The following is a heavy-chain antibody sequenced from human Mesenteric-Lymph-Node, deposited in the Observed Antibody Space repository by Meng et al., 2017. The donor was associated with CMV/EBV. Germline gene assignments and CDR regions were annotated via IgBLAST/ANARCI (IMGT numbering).Heavy chain of an antibody. D-gene: IGHD3-9*01. V-gene: IGHV4-34*01. J-gene: IGHJ4*02. CDR2: INHSGST. Sequence: VPLHQWGAGLLKPSETLSVTCAVYGGSFIGYYWNWIRQSPEKGLEWIGEINHSGSTTYNPSFTSRIIISVDTSTNQISLNMSSVTAADTAVYYCARGSSYDILTGYFDYWGQGALVTVSS. CDR1: GGSFIGYY. CDR3: ARGSSYDILTGYFDY.